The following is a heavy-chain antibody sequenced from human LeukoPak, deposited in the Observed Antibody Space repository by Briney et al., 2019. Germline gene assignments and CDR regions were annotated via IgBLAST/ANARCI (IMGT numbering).Heavy chain of an antibody. D-gene: IGHD1-7*01. J-gene: IGHJ4*02. CDR3: ARDEITGTTVNY. Sequence: ASGKFSCKASGYTFTSYGISWVRQAPGQGLEWMGWISAYNGNTNYAQKLQGRVTMTTDTSTSTAYMELRSLRSDGTAVYYCARDEITGTTVNYWGQGTLVTVSS. CDR2: ISAYNGNT. CDR1: GYTFTSYG. V-gene: IGHV1-18*01.